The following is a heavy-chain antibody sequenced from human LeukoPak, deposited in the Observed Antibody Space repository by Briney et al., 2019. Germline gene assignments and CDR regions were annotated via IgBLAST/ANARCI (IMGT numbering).Heavy chain of an antibody. J-gene: IGHJ5*02. CDR2: ISYSGST. Sequence: PSETLSLTCTVSGGSISTEGYYWSWIRHHPGKGLEWIGYISYSGSTDYNPSLKSRVYISLDTSEKQFSLKLSSVTAADTAVYYCATQCVWPTNYNWFDPWGQGTLVTVSS. CDR3: ATQCVWPTNYNWFDP. D-gene: IGHD5/OR15-5a*01. CDR1: GGSISTEGYY. V-gene: IGHV4-31*03.